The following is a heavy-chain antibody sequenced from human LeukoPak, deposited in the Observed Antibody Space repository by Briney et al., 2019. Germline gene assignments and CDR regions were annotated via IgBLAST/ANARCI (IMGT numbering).Heavy chain of an antibody. CDR2: IPYDGSQN. D-gene: IGHD6-13*01. J-gene: IGHJ4*02. Sequence: PGGSLRLSCAASDFPFIGYTMHWVRQAPGKGLEWVAGIPYDGSQNSYADSVKGRFSISRDNSKSALYLQLSSLRPEDTAVYYCAKSYRSGWYRGVIDYWGQGTLVTVSS. CDR1: DFPFIGYT. CDR3: AKSYRSGWYRGVIDY. V-gene: IGHV3-30*04.